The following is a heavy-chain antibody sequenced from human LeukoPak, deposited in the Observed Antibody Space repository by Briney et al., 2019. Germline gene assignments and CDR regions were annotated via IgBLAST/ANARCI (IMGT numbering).Heavy chain of an antibody. CDR2: ISGSGGST. CDR1: GFNFDDYA. D-gene: IGHD3-22*01. J-gene: IGHJ5*02. CDR3: AKSMAYHYDSSGYYYIS. Sequence: GGSLRLSCETSGFNFDDYAMHWVRQAPGKGLEWVSAISGSGGSTYYADSVKGRFTISRDNSKNTLYLQMNSLRAEDTAVYYCAKSMAYHYDSSGYYYISWGQGTLVTVSS. V-gene: IGHV3-23*01.